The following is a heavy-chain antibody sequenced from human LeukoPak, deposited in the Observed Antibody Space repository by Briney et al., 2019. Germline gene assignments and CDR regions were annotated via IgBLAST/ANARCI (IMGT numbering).Heavy chain of an antibody. V-gene: IGHV3-66*01. CDR1: GFTVSSNY. Sequence: GGSLRLSCAASGFTVSSNYMSWVRRAPGKGLEWVSVIYSGGSTYYADSVKGRFTISRDNSKNTLYLQMNSLRAEDTAVYYCARELPSSSWTGTTNWFDPWGQGTLVTVSS. CDR2: IYSGGST. CDR3: ARELPSSSWTGTTNWFDP. D-gene: IGHD6-13*01. J-gene: IGHJ5*02.